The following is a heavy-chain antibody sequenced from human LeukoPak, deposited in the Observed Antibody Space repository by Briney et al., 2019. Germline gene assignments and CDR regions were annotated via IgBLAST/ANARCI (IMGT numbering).Heavy chain of an antibody. V-gene: IGHV3-11*01. D-gene: IGHD3-9*01. CDR1: GSTFSDHY. CDR2: IDSSGRAL. CDR3: TRDPDKSSKVDY. J-gene: IGHJ4*02. Sequence: PGGSLRLSCAASGSTFSDHYMSWIRQAPGKGLEWVSYIDSSGRALYYAESVKGRFTISRDNAGNSVYLQMNSLTVEGTAVYFCTRDPDKSSKVDYWGQGVVVTVSS.